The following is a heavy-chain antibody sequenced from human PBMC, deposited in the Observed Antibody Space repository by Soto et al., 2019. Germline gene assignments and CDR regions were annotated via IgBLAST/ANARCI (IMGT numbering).Heavy chain of an antibody. V-gene: IGHV4-59*01. D-gene: IGHD3-3*01. J-gene: IGHJ4*02. Sequence: QVQLQESGPGLVKPSETLSLTCTVSGGSISSYYWSWIRQPPGKGLEWIGYIYYSGSTNYNPSLKSRVTISVDTSKNQFSLKLSSVTAADTAVYYCARGSSGGFLEWLLFDYWGQGTLVTVSS. CDR2: IYYSGST. CDR3: ARGSSGGFLEWLLFDY. CDR1: GGSISSYY.